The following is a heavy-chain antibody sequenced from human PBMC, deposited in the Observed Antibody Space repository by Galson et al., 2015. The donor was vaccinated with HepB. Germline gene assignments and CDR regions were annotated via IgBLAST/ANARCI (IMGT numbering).Heavy chain of an antibody. CDR1: GYRFSSHW. D-gene: IGHD6-13*01. J-gene: IGHJ4*02. CDR3: ARRRREGTSSWYSFDF. CDR2: IYPADSDT. Sequence: QSGAEVKKPGESLKIPCQGSGYRFSSHWIAWVRQMPGKGLEWMGIIYPADSDTRYSPSFQGQVTISADKSNNTAHLQWTTLKASDTANYYCARRRREGTSSWYSFDFWGQGTLITVSS. V-gene: IGHV5-51*03.